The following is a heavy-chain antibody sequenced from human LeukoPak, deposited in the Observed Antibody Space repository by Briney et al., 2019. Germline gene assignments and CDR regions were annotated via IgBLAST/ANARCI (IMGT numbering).Heavy chain of an antibody. J-gene: IGHJ4*02. V-gene: IGHV3-30*18. CDR2: ISYGGNNK. D-gene: IGHD4-23*01. Sequence: PGGSLRLSCAASGFTFSSYGMHWVRQAPGKGLDWVAVISYGGNNKYYSDSVKGRFTISRDNSKSTLYLQMNSLRAEDTAVYYCVKGNGANSGFDYWGQGSLLTVSS. CDR3: VKGNGANSGFDY. CDR1: GFTFSSYG.